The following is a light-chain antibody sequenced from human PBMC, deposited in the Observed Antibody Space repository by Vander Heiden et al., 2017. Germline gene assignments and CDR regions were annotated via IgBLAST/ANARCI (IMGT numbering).Light chain of an antibody. CDR3: QQSVSTLWT. V-gene: IGKV1-39*01. CDR1: QSISSY. CDR2: AAS. J-gene: IGKJ1*01. Sequence: ITCRASQSISSYLNWYQQKPGKAPKLLIYAASTLQSEVPSRFSGSGSGTDFTLTISRLHPEDLATYFCQQSVSTLWTFGQGTKVEIK.